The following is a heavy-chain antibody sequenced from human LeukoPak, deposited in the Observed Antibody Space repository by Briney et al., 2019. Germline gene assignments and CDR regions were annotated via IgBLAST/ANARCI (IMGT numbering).Heavy chain of an antibody. D-gene: IGHD3-3*01. CDR2: IYYSGST. V-gene: IGHV4-59*08. Sequence: SETLSLTCTVSGGSISSYYWSWIRQPPGKGLEWIGYIYYSGSTNYNPSLKSRVTISVDTPKNQFSLKLSSVTAADTAVYYCARGDYDFWSGYYFSFDYWGQGTLVTVSS. J-gene: IGHJ4*02. CDR3: ARGDYDFWSGYYFSFDY. CDR1: GGSISSYY.